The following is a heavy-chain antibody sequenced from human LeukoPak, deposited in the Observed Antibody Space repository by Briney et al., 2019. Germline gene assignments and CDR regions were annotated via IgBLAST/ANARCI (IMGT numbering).Heavy chain of an antibody. CDR1: GFTFSSYD. CDR3: ARESSIVATGTWDATDI. CDR2: TGPAGNT. D-gene: IGHD5-12*01. V-gene: IGHV3-13*04. Sequence: PWGSLRLSCAASGFTFSSYDMHWVRQATGKGLEWFSATGPAGNTWYSGSVKGRFTISREDAKNVLYLQMNSLRDGETSVYYCARESSIVATGTWDATDIWGQGTMVTVSS. J-gene: IGHJ3*02.